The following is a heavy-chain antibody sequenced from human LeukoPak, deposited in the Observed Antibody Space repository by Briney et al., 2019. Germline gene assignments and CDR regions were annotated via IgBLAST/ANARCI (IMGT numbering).Heavy chain of an antibody. V-gene: IGHV1-69*06. Sequence: GASVKASCKASRGTFSSYAISWVRQAPGQGLEWMGGIIPIFGTANYAQKFQGRVTITADKSTSTAYMELSSLRSEDTAVYYCARVNRPYYDILTGYYLDYWGLGTLVTVSS. CDR2: IIPIFGTA. J-gene: IGHJ4*02. CDR1: RGTFSSYA. D-gene: IGHD3-9*01. CDR3: ARVNRPYYDILTGYYLDY.